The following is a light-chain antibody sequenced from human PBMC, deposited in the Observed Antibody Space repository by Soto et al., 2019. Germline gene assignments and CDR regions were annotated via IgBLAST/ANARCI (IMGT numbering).Light chain of an antibody. CDR1: QSVSSSF. J-gene: IGKJ4*01. CDR2: GTS. CDR3: QQYGSTPLT. V-gene: IGKV3-20*01. Sequence: EIVLTQSPGTLSLSPGERATLSCRASQSVSSSFVAWFQQKPGQAPRLLIHGTSSRATGIADRFSGSGSGTDFTLSITRLEPEDFALYYCQQYGSTPLTFGGGTKVEIK.